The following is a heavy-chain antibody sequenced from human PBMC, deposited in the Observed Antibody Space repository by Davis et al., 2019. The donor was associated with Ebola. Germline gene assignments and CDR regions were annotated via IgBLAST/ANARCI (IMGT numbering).Heavy chain of an antibody. D-gene: IGHD3-10*01. CDR3: AKGSITMVRGVIIPYYYGMDV. V-gene: IGHV1-18*01. Sequence: ASAKVSCKASAYTSTSYGISWVRQAPGQGLEWMGWISAYNGSTNYAQKLQGRVTMTTDTSTSTAYMELRSLRSDDTAVYYCAKGSITMVRGVIIPYYYGMDVWGQGTTVTVSS. CDR1: AYTSTSYG. CDR2: ISAYNGST. J-gene: IGHJ6*02.